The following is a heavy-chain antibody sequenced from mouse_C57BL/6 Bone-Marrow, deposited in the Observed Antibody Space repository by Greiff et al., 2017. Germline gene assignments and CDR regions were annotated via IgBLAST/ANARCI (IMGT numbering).Heavy chain of an antibody. CDR3: ASGVYDY. CDR2: ISYDGSN. V-gene: IGHV3-6*01. J-gene: IGHJ4*01. D-gene: IGHD2-3*01. Sequence: EPGPGLVKPSQSLSLTCSVTGYSITSGYYWNWIRQFPGNKLEWMGYISYDGSNNYNPSFKNRISFTRDTSKNQFFLTLNSVATEDTATYYCASGVYDYWGQGTSVTVSS. CDR1: GYSITSGYY.